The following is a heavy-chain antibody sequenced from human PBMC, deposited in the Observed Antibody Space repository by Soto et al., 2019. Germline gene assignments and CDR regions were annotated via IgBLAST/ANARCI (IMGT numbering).Heavy chain of an antibody. CDR3: ARGRDSSGSQSIFRFDP. CDR2: TNSGGSTI. Sequence: GGSLRLSCAASGFTFSSYWMHWVRQAPGKGLVWVSRTNSGGSTINYADSVKGRFTISRDNAKNTLYLQMNSLRAEDTAVYYCARGRDSSGSQSIFRFDPWGRGTLVTVSS. V-gene: IGHV3-74*01. D-gene: IGHD3-22*01. J-gene: IGHJ5*02. CDR1: GFTFSSYW.